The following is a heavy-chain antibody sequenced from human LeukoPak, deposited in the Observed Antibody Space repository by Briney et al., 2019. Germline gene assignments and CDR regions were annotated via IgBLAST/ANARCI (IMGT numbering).Heavy chain of an antibody. V-gene: IGHV3-64*01. J-gene: IGHJ4*02. CDR3: ARRSIYNILTGHFDY. CDR2: ISSNGVST. D-gene: IGHD3-9*01. Sequence: GGSLRLSCAASGFTFSSYAMHGVRQAPGKGLEYVSAISSNGVSTYYANSVKGRFTISRDNSKNTLYLQMGSLGAEDMAVYYCARRSIYNILTGHFDYWGQGTLVTVSS. CDR1: GFTFSSYA.